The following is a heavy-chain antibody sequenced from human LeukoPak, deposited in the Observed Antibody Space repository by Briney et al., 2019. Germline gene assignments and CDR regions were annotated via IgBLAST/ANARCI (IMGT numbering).Heavy chain of an antibody. CDR1: GGSISSYY. Sequence: SETLSLTCAVSGGSISSYYWSWIRQPPGKGLEWIGYIYYSGSTNYNPSLKSRVTISVDTSKNQFSLKLNSVTAADTAVYYCARVSGYDWESFYDYWGQGTLVTVSS. CDR3: ARVSGYDWESFYDY. D-gene: IGHD5-12*01. V-gene: IGHV4-59*01. CDR2: IYYSGST. J-gene: IGHJ4*02.